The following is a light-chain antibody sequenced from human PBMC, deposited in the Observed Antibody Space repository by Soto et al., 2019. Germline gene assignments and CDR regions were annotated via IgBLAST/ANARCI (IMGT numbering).Light chain of an antibody. CDR1: QSIGNY. V-gene: IGKV1-39*01. J-gene: IGKJ4*01. CDR2: GAS. CDR3: QQSYSTPLT. Sequence: DIQMTQSPSSLSASVGDRVTITCRASQSIGNYLNWYQHKLGKAPKLLIYGASSLHSGVPSSFSGSGSGTDFTLNISSLQPEDFATYYCQQSYSTPLTFGGGTKVEIK.